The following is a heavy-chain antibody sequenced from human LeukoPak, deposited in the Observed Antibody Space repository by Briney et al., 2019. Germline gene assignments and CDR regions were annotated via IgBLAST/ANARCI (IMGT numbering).Heavy chain of an antibody. D-gene: IGHD3-10*01. CDR1: GFSLSSYR. CDR3: ARGAITMVRGVINDYFDY. Sequence: GGSLRLSCAASGFSLSSYRMNWVRQAPGKGLEWVSSISSTSSSIYYADSVKGRFTISRDNAKNSLYLQMNSLRAEDTAVYYCARGAITMVRGVINDYFDYWGQGTLVTVSS. V-gene: IGHV3-21*04. J-gene: IGHJ4*02. CDR2: ISSTSSSI.